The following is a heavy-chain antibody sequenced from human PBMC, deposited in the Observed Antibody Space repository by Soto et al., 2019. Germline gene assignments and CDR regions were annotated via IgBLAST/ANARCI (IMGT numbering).Heavy chain of an antibody. Sequence: SETLSLTCTFSGGSISSRSYYWGWIRQPPGKGLEWIGSMYNSGSTYYNPSLKSRDTISVDTSKNQYSLKLSSMTAAEKPEKNCAVDTVTLYYYYYGMDVWGQGTTVTVSS. V-gene: IGHV4-39*01. CDR1: GGSISSRSYY. CDR3: AVDTVTLYYYYYGMDV. J-gene: IGHJ6*02. CDR2: MYNSGST. D-gene: IGHD4-17*01.